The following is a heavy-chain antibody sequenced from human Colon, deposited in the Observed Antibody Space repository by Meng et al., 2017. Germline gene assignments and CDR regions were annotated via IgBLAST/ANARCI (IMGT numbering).Heavy chain of an antibody. CDR1: GGSIRSSNW. J-gene: IGHJ4*02. D-gene: IGHD3-10*01. CDR2: IYHSGST. Sequence: QLQLPEAGSGLLKPSETLSLPCTVSGGSIRSSNWWSWVRQPPGRGLEWIGEIYHSGSTNYNPSLKNRVTMTVDKSKNEFSLTLSSVTAADTAFYYCARVIYASGNMAHLDYWGQGTLVTVSS. CDR3: ARVIYASGNMAHLDY. V-gene: IGHV4-4*02.